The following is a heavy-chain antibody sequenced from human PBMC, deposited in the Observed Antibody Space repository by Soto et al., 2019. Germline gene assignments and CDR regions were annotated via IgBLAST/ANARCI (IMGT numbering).Heavy chain of an antibody. Sequence: QISLKESGPTLVKPTQTLTLTCTFSGFSLSTTRVGVGWIRQPPGKALEWLALIYWDDDKRYSPSLKSRLTITEDTSKNQVVLTMTNMDPLDTATYYCAHRPEAPMVRTSNWFDPWGQGTLVTVSS. J-gene: IGHJ5*02. CDR1: GFSLSTTRVG. D-gene: IGHD3-10*01. CDR3: AHRPEAPMVRTSNWFDP. CDR2: IYWDDDK. V-gene: IGHV2-5*02.